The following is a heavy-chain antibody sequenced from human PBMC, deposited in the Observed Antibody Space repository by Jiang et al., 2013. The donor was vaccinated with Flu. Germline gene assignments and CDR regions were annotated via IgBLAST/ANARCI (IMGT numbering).Heavy chain of an antibody. CDR3: ARLGSADVRENWYFDL. D-gene: IGHD3-10*01. Sequence: SCKGSGYSFTSYWISWVRQMPGKGLEWMGRIDPSDSYTNYSPSFQGHVTISADKSISTAYLQWSSLKASDTAMYYCARLGSADVRENWYFDLWGRGTLVTVSS. CDR1: GYSFTSYW. J-gene: IGHJ2*01. CDR2: IDPSDSYT. V-gene: IGHV5-10-1*01.